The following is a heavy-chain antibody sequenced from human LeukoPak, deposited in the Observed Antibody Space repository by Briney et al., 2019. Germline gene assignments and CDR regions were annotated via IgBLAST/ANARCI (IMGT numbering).Heavy chain of an antibody. CDR3: ARQRYYDSSGQFDP. J-gene: IGHJ5*02. CDR1: GYSFTNYW. D-gene: IGHD3-22*01. CDR2: IYPGDSDT. Sequence: GESLKISCKGSGYSFTNYWIGWVRQIPGTGLEWMGIIYPGDSDTIYNPSFQGQVTISADKSITTAYLQWSSLKASDTAMYYCARQRYYDSSGQFDPWGQGTLVTVSS. V-gene: IGHV5-51*01.